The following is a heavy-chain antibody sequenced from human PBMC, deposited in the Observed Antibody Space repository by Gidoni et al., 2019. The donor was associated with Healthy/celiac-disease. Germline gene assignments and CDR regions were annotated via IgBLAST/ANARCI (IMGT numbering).Heavy chain of an antibody. CDR3: ATSSRWIVVVPHEGAFDI. J-gene: IGHJ3*02. CDR2: IYYSGST. D-gene: IGHD2-15*01. V-gene: IGHV4-59*08. Sequence: QVQLQESGPGLVKPSETLSLTCTVSGGSISSYYWSWIRQPPGKGLEWIGYIYYSGSTNYNPSLKSRVTISVDTSKNQFSLKLSSVTAADTAVYYCATSSRWIVVVPHEGAFDIWGQGTMVTVSS. CDR1: GGSISSYY.